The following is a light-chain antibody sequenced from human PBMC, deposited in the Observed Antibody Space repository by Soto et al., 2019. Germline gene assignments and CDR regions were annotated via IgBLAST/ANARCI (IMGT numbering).Light chain of an antibody. V-gene: IGKV3-20*01. CDR1: RGVSNNY. J-gene: IGKJ1*01. CDR2: GTA. Sequence: EIVLTQSPGTLSLSPGERVTLSFRASRGVSNNYLAWYQQKPGQAPRLLIYGTASKASGIPDRFSDSGAGTEHGPENSRLEPQDFAVYCCRNYGSSQRTFGQGTKLQ. CDR3: RNYGSSQRT.